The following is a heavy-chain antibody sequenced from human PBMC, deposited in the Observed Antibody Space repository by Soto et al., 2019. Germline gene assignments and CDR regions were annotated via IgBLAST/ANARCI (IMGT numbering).Heavy chain of an antibody. V-gene: IGHV4-39*01. Sequence: SETLSLTYTISGGSISSSSYYWGWIRHPPGKGQERIANIYYIGSTYYNPSLKSRVTISVDTSKNQFSLKLSSVTAAATAVYYCARQSPLGIAVAFDYWGQG. D-gene: IGHD6-19*01. CDR2: IYYIGST. CDR3: ARQSPLGIAVAFDY. J-gene: IGHJ4*02. CDR1: GGSISSSSYY.